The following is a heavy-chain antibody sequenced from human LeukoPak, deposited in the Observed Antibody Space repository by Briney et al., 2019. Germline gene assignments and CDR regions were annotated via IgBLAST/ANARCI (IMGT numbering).Heavy chain of an antibody. V-gene: IGHV3-7*01. Sequence: PGGSLRLSCAASGFAISDHWMIWVRQAPGKGLEWVANIKHDESKKYYVDSVEGRFTISRDNAKNSLYLQMNSLRAEDTAVYYCAISTYSSSPSWGQGTLVTVSS. J-gene: IGHJ5*02. CDR1: GFAISDHW. CDR2: IKHDESKK. CDR3: AISTYSSSPS. D-gene: IGHD6-6*01.